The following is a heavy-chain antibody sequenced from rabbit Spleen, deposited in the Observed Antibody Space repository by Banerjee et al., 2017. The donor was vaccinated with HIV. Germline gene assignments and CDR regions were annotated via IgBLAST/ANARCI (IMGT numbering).Heavy chain of an antibody. CDR2: IYTDTDTT. CDR3: ARDGSGGISYYFNL. CDR1: GFSFSNKVV. D-gene: IGHD1-1*01. V-gene: IGHV1S45*01. Sequence: QEQVVESGGGLVKPEGSLKLSCTASGFSFSNKVVMCWVRQAPGKGLELIACIYTDTDTTYYTSWAKGRFTISKTSSTTVTLQMTSLTAADTATYFCARDGSGGISYYFNLWGPGTLVTVS. J-gene: IGHJ4*01.